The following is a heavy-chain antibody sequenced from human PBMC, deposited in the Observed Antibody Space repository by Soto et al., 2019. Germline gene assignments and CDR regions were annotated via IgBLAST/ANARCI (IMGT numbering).Heavy chain of an antibody. V-gene: IGHV1-69*06. CDR3: NKGSEYDFWSGYL. J-gene: IGHJ4*02. CDR2: IVPMFGTS. CDR1: GGTSTRYA. D-gene: IGHD3-3*01. Sequence: QERLVQAGAEVRKPGSSVKVSCKVTGGTSTRYAINWVRQAPGQGLEWMGGIVPMFGTSKYAQKFQGRVTITADTSTNIAYMELRSLRSEDTAVYYCNKGSEYDFWSGYLWGQGTLVSVSS.